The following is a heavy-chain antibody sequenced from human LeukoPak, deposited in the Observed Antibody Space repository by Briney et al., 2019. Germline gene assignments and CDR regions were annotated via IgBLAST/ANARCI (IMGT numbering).Heavy chain of an antibody. CDR1: GITLSPRAAG. J-gene: IGHJ4*02. CDR2: ICWDDDK. V-gene: IGHV2-5*06. D-gene: IGHD3-3*01. Sequence: SGPTLIHPSPAPTLTFTFSGITLSPRAAGMGWIRQPPRKALVWFARICWDDDKRYGSALKSRLTITKDTSKNEVVLTMTNMDPVDTATYYCAHVSNFGYWGQGTLVTVSS. CDR3: AHVSNFGY.